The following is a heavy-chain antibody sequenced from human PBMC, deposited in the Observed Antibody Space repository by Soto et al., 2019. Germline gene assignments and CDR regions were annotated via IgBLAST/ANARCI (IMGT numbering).Heavy chain of an antibody. Sequence: GGSLRLSCAASGFTFSSYAMSWVRQAPGKGLEWVSAISGSGGSTYYADSVKGRFTISRDNSKNTLYLQMNSLRAEDTAVYYCAKSPHPDGDYGYYFDYWGQGTLVTVSS. V-gene: IGHV3-23*01. CDR2: ISGSGGST. CDR3: AKSPHPDGDYGYYFDY. J-gene: IGHJ4*02. D-gene: IGHD4-17*01. CDR1: GFTFSSYA.